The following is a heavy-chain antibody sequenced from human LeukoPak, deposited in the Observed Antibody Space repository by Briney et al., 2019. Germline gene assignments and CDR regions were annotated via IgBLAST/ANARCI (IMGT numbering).Heavy chain of an antibody. J-gene: IGHJ6*03. CDR3: AGGTYTNYYYYMDV. CDR1: GGSISSGDYY. CDR2: IYYSGST. V-gene: IGHV4-30-4*01. Sequence: SGTLSLTCTVSGGSISSGDYYWSWIRHPPGKGLEWIGYIYYSGSTYYNPSLKSRVTISVDTSKNQSSLKLSSVTAADTAVYYCAGGTYTNYYYYMDVWGKGTTVTVSS. D-gene: IGHD4-11*01.